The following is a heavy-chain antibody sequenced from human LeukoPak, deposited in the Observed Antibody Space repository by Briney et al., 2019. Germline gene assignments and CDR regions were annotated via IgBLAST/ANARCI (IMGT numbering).Heavy chain of an antibody. Sequence: GGSLRLSCAASGFTFSSYAMHWVRQAPGKGLEWVAVISYDGSNKYYADSVKGRFTISRDNSKNTLYLQMNSLRAEDTVLYYAASGIRYFDWLGDAFDIWGQGTMVTVSS. CDR2: ISYDGSNK. J-gene: IGHJ3*02. D-gene: IGHD3-9*01. V-gene: IGHV3-30*04. CDR3: ASGIRYFDWLGDAFDI. CDR1: GFTFSSYA.